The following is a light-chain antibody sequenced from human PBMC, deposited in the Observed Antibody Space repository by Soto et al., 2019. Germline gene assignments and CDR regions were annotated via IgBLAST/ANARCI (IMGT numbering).Light chain of an antibody. J-gene: IGKJ4*01. Sequence: EIVLTQSPATLSLSPGERATLSCRASQSVSSYLAWYQQKSGKAPRLLIYDASNRATGIQARFSGSGSGTDFVLTISSLGPQDFAVYYCQRGSNWLTFGGGTKVAIK. CDR3: QRGSNWLT. CDR2: DAS. CDR1: QSVSSY. V-gene: IGKV3-11*01.